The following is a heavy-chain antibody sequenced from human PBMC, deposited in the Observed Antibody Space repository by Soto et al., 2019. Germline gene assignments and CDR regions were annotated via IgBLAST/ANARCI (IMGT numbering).Heavy chain of an antibody. Sequence: QVQLVQSGAEVKKPGSSVKVSCKASGGTFSSYAISWVRQAPGQGLEWLGGIIPIFGTANYAQKFQGRVTITADESTSTAYMELSSLRSEDTAVYYCARRGNYGVREGYYFAYWGQGTLVTVSS. J-gene: IGHJ4*02. D-gene: IGHD3-16*01. V-gene: IGHV1-69*01. CDR1: GGTFSSYA. CDR2: IIPIFGTA. CDR3: ARRGNYGVREGYYFAY.